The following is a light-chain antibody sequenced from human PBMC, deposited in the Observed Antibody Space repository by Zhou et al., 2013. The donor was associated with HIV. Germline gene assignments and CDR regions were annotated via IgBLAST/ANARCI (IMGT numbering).Light chain of an antibody. CDR3: QQYGSSPFT. CDR2: GAS. CDR1: QSVTSNF. V-gene: IGKV3-20*01. Sequence: EFVLTQSPGTLSLSPGERATLSCRTSQSVTSNFLAWYQQKPGQAPRLLIYGASSRATGIPDRFSGSGSGTDFTLTISRLEPEDFAVYFCQQYGSSPFTFGLGDQAGDQT. J-gene: IGKJ2*01.